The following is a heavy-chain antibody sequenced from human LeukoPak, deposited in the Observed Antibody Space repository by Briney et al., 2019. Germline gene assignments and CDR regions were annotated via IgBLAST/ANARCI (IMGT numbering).Heavy chain of an antibody. CDR3: ARAASNYPFGY. CDR2: INHSGST. CDR1: GYSISSGYY. V-gene: IGHV4-34*01. Sequence: PSETLSLTCAVSGYSISSGYYWSWIRQPPGKGLEWIGEINHSGSTNYNPSLKSRVTISVDTSKNQFSLKLSSVTAADTAVYYCARAASNYPFGYWGQGTLVTVSS. J-gene: IGHJ4*02. D-gene: IGHD4-11*01.